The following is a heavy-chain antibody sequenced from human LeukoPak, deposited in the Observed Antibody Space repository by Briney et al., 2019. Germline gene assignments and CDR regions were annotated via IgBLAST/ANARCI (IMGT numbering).Heavy chain of an antibody. CDR3: ARLARIAVAGTLIWGAFHI. D-gene: IGHD6-19*01. Sequence: GESLNISCKCSGYSFTTSWIGWERQMPGKGLKCMGIIYPVDSHTRYSPSFQGHVTISADKSISTAYLQWSSLKASDTAMYYCARLARIAVAGTLIWGAFHIWGRGTMVTVSS. J-gene: IGHJ3*02. CDR1: GYSFTTSW. CDR2: IYPVDSHT. V-gene: IGHV5-51*01.